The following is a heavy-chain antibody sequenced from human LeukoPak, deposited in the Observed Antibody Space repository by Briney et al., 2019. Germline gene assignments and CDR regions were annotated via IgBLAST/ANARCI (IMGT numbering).Heavy chain of an antibody. J-gene: IGHJ6*03. CDR1: GYTFTSYD. V-gene: IGHV1-8*01. Sequence: ASVKVSCKASGYTFTSYDINWVRQAPGQGLEWMGWINPNSGGTNYAQKFQGRVTITRNTSISTAYMELSSLRSEDTAVYYCARGAYYYYYMDVWGKGTTVTVSS. CDR3: ARGAYYYYYMDV. CDR2: INPNSGGT.